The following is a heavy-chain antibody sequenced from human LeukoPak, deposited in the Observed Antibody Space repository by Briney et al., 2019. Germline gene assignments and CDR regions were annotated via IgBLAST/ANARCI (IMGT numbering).Heavy chain of an antibody. CDR1: GFTFSSYA. CDR3: AKAGSSWPYYYYYGMDV. V-gene: IGHV3-23*01. D-gene: IGHD6-13*01. J-gene: IGHJ6*02. CDR2: ISGSGGST. Sequence: GGSLRLSCAASGFTFSSYAMSWVRQAPGKGLEWVSAISGSGGSTYYADSVEGRFTISRDNSKNTLYLQMNSLRAEDTAVYYCAKAGSSWPYYYYYGMDVWGQGTTVTVSS.